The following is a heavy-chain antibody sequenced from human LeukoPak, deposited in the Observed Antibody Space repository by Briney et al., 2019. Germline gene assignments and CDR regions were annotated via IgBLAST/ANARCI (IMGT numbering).Heavy chain of an antibody. Sequence: GGSLRLSCVDSGFTLSNYWIHWVRHAPGKGLVWVSRISTDGSITSYADSVKGRFTVSRDNAKNTLFLQMNSLRAEDTAVYYCVRAQWGFDYWGQGTLVTVSS. J-gene: IGHJ4*02. CDR3: VRAQWGFDY. CDR2: ISTDGSIT. CDR1: GFTLSNYW. D-gene: IGHD3-16*01. V-gene: IGHV3-74*01.